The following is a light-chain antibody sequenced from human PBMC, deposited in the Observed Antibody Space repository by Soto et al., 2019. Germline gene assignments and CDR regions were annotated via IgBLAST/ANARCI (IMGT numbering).Light chain of an antibody. J-gene: IGLJ3*02. CDR3: SSYTNSATLE. CDR2: EVT. V-gene: IGLV2-14*01. CDR1: RSDIGGHDY. Sequence: QSALTQPASVSGSPGQSITISCTGTRSDIGGHDYVSWYQHFPGKAPKLILYEVTQRPSGISNRFSGSKSGNTAALTISGLQAEDEAEYFCSSYTNSATLEFGGGTKVTVL.